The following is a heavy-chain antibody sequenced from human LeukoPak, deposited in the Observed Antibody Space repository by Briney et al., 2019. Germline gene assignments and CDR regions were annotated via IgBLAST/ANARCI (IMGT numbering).Heavy chain of an antibody. CDR1: GYTFTSYG. CDR3: AGENYYDSSGYVS. CDR2: ISAYNGNT. V-gene: IGHV1-18*01. Sequence: GASVKVSCKASGYTFTSYGISWVRQAPGQGLEWMGWISAYNGNTNYAQKLQGRVTMTRDTSTSTVYMELSSLRSEDTAVYYCAGENYYDSSGYVSWGQGTLVTVSS. J-gene: IGHJ5*02. D-gene: IGHD3-22*01.